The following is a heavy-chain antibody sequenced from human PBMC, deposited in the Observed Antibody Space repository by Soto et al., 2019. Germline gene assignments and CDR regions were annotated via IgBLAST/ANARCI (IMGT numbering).Heavy chain of an antibody. J-gene: IGHJ4*02. CDR3: ARIYGGSFDY. V-gene: IGHV2-70*01. Sequence: YGPTLVNPTQTLTLTCTFSGFSLSTSGMCVSWIRQPPGKALEWLALIDWDDDKYYSTSLKTRLTISKDTSKNQVGPTMTNLAPVATATSYCARIYGGSFDYWCQRILVTVSS. D-gene: IGHD4-17*01. CDR1: GFSLSTSGMC. CDR2: IDWDDDK.